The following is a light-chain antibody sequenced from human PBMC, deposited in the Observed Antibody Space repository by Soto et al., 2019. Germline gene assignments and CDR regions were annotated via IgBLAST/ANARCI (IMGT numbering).Light chain of an antibody. CDR2: DAS. Sequence: EIVLTQSPATLSVSPGERATLSCRASQSISSYLAWYQQKPGQAPKLLIYDASNRATGIPARFSGGGSGTDFTLTISSLEPEDFAVYYCQQRCDWPLTFGGGTRVEI. CDR3: QQRCDWPLT. CDR1: QSISSY. V-gene: IGKV3-11*01. J-gene: IGKJ4*01.